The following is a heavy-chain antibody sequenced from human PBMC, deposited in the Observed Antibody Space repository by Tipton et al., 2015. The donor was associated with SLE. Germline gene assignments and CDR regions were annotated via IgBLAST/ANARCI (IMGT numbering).Heavy chain of an antibody. V-gene: IGHV4-31*03. J-gene: IGHJ4*02. CDR1: GGSISGYH. CDR2: IYHTGST. CDR3: ARARRTTSSHFDY. Sequence: TLSLTCTVSGGSISGYHWSWIRQHPGKGLEWIGYIYHTGSTYYNPSLESRLTISIDTSKNQFSLRLTSMTPADTALYYCARARRTTSSHFDYWGQGTLVTVSS. D-gene: IGHD1-14*01.